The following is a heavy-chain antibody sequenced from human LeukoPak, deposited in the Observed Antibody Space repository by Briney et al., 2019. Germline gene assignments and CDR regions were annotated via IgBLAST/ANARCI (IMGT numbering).Heavy chain of an antibody. CDR1: GYTFTSYD. Sequence: GASVKVSCKASGYTFTSYDINWVRQATGQGLEWMGWVSPNSGDTGYAQKFQGRVTMTRDTSTSTAYMELSSLTSDDTAVYYCAKDTAAQAWGQGTLVTVSS. J-gene: IGHJ5*02. CDR2: VSPNSGDT. V-gene: IGHV1-8*01. CDR3: AKDTAAQA. D-gene: IGHD5-18*01.